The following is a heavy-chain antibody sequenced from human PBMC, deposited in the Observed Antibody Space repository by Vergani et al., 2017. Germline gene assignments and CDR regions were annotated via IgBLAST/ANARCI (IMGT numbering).Heavy chain of an antibody. Sequence: EVQLVQSGAEVKKPGESLKISCQISGYSFTNYWIAWVRQMLGKGLEWMGIIHPADSDTRYSPSFQGQAAISVDKSISTAYLQRSSLRASDSAMYYCARLYGRDSSGRKYFDYWGQGTLVTVSS. D-gene: IGHD3-22*01. V-gene: IGHV5-51*01. J-gene: IGHJ4*02. CDR1: GYSFTNYW. CDR2: IHPADSDT. CDR3: ARLYGRDSSGRKYFDY.